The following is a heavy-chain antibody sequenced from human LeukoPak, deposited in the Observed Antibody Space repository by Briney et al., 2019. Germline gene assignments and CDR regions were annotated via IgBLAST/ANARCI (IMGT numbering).Heavy chain of an antibody. V-gene: IGHV4-30-2*01. Sequence: PSETLSLTCAVSGGSISSGGYSWSWIRQPPGKGLEGIGYIYHTGSTYYSPSLKSRVTISEDRSKNHFSLKLTSVTAADTAVYYCARGLVGDDAFDTWGQGTMVTVSS. CDR2: IYHTGST. CDR3: ARGLVGDDAFDT. J-gene: IGHJ3*02. CDR1: GGSISSGGYS. D-gene: IGHD3-3*01.